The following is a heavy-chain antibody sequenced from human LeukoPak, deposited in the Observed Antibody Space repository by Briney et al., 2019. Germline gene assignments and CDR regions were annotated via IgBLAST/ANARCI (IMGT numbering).Heavy chain of an antibody. D-gene: IGHD6-13*01. J-gene: IGHJ3*02. Sequence: KTSETLSLTCTVAGGSISSYYWSWIRQPPGKGLEWVGYIYYSGSTNYNPSLKSRVTISVDTSKNQFSLKLSSVTAADTAVYYCARLERSSWYDIAGAFDIWGQGTMVTVSS. CDR3: ARLERSSWYDIAGAFDI. CDR1: GGSISSYY. V-gene: IGHV4-59*01. CDR2: IYYSGST.